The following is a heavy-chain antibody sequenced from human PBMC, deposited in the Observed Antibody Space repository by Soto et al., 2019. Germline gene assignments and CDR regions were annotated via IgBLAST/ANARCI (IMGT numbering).Heavy chain of an antibody. J-gene: IGHJ4*02. CDR1: GYTFTTYY. CDR3: ARDRGIAVAAGAIDY. Sequence: ASVKVSCKASGYTFTTYYIHWVRQAPGQGLEWVGIINPSGGSTSYAQRFQGRVTMTRDTSTSTVYMELSSLTSEDTAVYYCARDRGIAVAAGAIDYWGQGTLVTVSS. D-gene: IGHD6-19*01. V-gene: IGHV1-46*01. CDR2: INPSGGST.